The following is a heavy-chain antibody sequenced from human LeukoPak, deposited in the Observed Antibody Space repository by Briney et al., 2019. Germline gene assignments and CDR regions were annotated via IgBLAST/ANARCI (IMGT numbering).Heavy chain of an antibody. J-gene: IGHJ4*02. D-gene: IGHD3-3*01. CDR1: GYTFTGYY. V-gene: IGHV1-2*02. CDR3: ARDPTIFGVVIVPDY. CDR2: INPNSGGT. Sequence: GASVKVSCKASGYTFTGYYMHWVRQAPGQGLEWMGWINPNSGGTNYAQKFQGRVTMTRDTSISTAYMELSRLRSDDTAVYYCARDPTIFGVVIVPDYWGQGTLVTVSS.